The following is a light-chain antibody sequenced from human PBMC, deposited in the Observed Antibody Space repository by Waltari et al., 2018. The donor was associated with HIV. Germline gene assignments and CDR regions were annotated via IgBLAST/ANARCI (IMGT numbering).Light chain of an antibody. CDR1: SSNIGSNN. CDR3: AAWDDSLNGWV. Sequence: QSVLTQPPSASGTPGQRVTISCSGRSSNIGSNNVNWYQQLPGTAPKLLISSNNQRPSGVPDRFSGSKSGTSASLAISGLQSEDEADYYCAAWDDSLNGWVFGGGTKLTVL. V-gene: IGLV1-44*01. CDR2: SNN. J-gene: IGLJ3*02.